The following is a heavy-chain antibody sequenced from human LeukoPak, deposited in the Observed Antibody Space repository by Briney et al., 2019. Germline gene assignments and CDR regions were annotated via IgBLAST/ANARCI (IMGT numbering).Heavy chain of an antibody. V-gene: IGHV3-23*01. D-gene: IGHD6-19*01. CDR3: AKDHGIAVAGTDNWFDP. CDR2: ISGSGGST. Sequence: GGSLRLSCTASGFTFSSYAMSWVRQAPGKGLEWVSAISGSGGSTYYADSVKGRFTISRDNSKNTLYLQMNSLRAEGTAVYYCAKDHGIAVAGTDNWFDPWGQGTLATVSS. CDR1: GFTFSSYA. J-gene: IGHJ5*02.